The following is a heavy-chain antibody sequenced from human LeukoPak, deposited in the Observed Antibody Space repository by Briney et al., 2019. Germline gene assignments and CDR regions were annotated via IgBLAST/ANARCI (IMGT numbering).Heavy chain of an antibody. Sequence: SETLSLTCTVSGGSISSYYWSWIRQPPGKGLEWIGYIYTSGSTNCNPSLKSRVTISVDTSKNQFSVKLSSVTAADTAVYYCARQGGSGYVVDYWGQGTLVTVSS. V-gene: IGHV4-4*09. CDR1: GGSISSYY. CDR3: ARQGGSGYVVDY. D-gene: IGHD3-22*01. J-gene: IGHJ4*02. CDR2: IYTSGST.